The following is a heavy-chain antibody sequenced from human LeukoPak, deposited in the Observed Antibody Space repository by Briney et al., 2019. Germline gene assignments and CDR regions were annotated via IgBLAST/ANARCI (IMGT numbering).Heavy chain of an antibody. CDR1: GFTVSSNE. D-gene: IGHD6-19*01. V-gene: IGHV3-38-3*01. CDR3: APMPPRYSSGIEVVDY. Sequence: GGSLRLSCAASGFTVSSNEMSWVRQAPGKGLEWVSSISGGSTYYADSVKGRFTISRDNSKNTLYLQMNSLRAEDTAVYYCAPMPPRYSSGIEVVDYWGQGTLVTVSS. CDR2: ISGGST. J-gene: IGHJ4*02.